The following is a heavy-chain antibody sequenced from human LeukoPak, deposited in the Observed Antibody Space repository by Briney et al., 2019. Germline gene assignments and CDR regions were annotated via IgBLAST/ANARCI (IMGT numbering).Heavy chain of an antibody. Sequence: KPSETLSLTCTVSGGSISSSSYYWSWIPPPPGMGLEGIVEINHSGSTNYNPSLKSRVTISVDTSKNLFSLKLSSVTAAVTAVYYCARDSPYARVNAFDIWGQGTMVTVSS. J-gene: IGHJ3*02. CDR2: INHSGST. CDR3: ARDSPYARVNAFDI. CDR1: GGSISSSSYY. V-gene: IGHV4-39*07. D-gene: IGHD5-18*01.